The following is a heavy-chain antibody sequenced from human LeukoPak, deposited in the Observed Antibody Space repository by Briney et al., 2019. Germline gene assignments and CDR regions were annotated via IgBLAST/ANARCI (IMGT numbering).Heavy chain of an antibody. D-gene: IGHD6-19*01. Sequence: SETLSLTCTVSGGSIRSYYWSWIRQSPGKGLEWIGYIYYSGGTNYNPSLKSRVTISVDTSKNQFSLKLISVIAADTAVYYCARQDNSGWYHFDYWGQGTLVTVSS. CDR2: IYYSGGT. V-gene: IGHV4-59*08. CDR3: ARQDNSGWYHFDY. CDR1: GGSIRSYY. J-gene: IGHJ4*02.